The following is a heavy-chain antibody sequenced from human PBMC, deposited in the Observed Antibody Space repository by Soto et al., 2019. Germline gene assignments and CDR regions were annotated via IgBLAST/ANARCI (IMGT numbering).Heavy chain of an antibody. CDR1: GVSLSNARMG. Sequence: GLAPVNPTDTLTLTCTFSGVSLSNARMGVNCIRQPPGKSLEWLEHIFSTDEKSYSTSLKSRLTISKDTSKSQVVLTMTNMDPVDTATYYCARVKMGRDYDFWRGYHNWFDPWGQGTLVTVSS. CDR3: ARVKMGRDYDFWRGYHNWFDP. J-gene: IGHJ5*02. CDR2: IFSTDEK. D-gene: IGHD3-3*01. V-gene: IGHV2-26*01.